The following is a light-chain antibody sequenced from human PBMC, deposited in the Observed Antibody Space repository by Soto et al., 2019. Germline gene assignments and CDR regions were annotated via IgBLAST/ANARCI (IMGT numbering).Light chain of an antibody. V-gene: IGLV2-14*01. CDR1: SSDVGRFNF. J-gene: IGLJ1*01. Sequence: QSVLTQPASVSGSPGQSITISCTGTSSDVGRFNFVSWFQQHPGKAPKLLIYAVTKRPSGVSHRFSGSKSGNTASLPISGLQTEDEADYYCSSYTTRSTYVFGTGTKVTVL. CDR3: SSYTTRSTYV. CDR2: AVT.